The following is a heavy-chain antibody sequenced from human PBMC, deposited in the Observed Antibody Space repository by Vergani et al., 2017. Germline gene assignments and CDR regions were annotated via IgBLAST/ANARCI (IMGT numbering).Heavy chain of an antibody. CDR3: VRDFHMVRGVIMPHGAFDI. Sequence: QVQLVESGGGVVQPGRSLRLSCTSSGFTFSTYAMHWVRQAPGKGLEWVAIIYYDGSKKYYADSVKGRFTISRDNSRNTLDLLMSSLRAEDTAIYYCVRDFHMVRGVIMPHGAFDIWGQGTMVTVSS. V-gene: IGHV3-33*01. CDR1: GFTFSTYA. CDR2: IYYDGSKK. J-gene: IGHJ3*02. D-gene: IGHD3-10*01.